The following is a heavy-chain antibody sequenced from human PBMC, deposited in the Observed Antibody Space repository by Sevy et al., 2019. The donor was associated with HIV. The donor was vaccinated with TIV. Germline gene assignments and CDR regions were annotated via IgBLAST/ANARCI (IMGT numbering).Heavy chain of an antibody. CDR2: IYTSGST. CDR3: ARSGYCSSTSCYPYYYYGMDV. J-gene: IGHJ6*02. Sequence: SETLSLTYTVSGGSISSYYWSWIRQPAGKGLEWIGRIYTSGSTKYNPSLKSRVTMSVDTSKNQFSLKLSSVTAADTAVYYCARSGYCSSTSCYPYYYYGMDVWGQGTTVTVSS. CDR1: GGSISSYY. D-gene: IGHD2-2*01. V-gene: IGHV4-4*07.